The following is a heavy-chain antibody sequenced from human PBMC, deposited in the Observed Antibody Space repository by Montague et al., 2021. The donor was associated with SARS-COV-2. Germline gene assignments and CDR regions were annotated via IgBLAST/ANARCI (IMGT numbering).Heavy chain of an antibody. CDR3: ARGGYYYYGSVAGHNDAFDI. J-gene: IGHJ3*02. V-gene: IGHV3-21*01. Sequence: SLRLSCAASGFTFSSYSMNWVRQAPGKGLEWVSSISSSSSYIYYADSVKGRFTISRDNAKNSLYLQTNSLRAEDTAVYYCARGGYYYYGSVAGHNDAFDIWGQGTMVTVSS. D-gene: IGHD3-10*01. CDR2: ISSSSSYI. CDR1: GFTFSSYS.